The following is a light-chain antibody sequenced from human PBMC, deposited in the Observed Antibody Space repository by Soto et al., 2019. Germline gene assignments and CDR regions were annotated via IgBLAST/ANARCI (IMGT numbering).Light chain of an antibody. J-gene: IGKJ4*01. Sequence: DIQMTQFSSTLPGSVGDRVSITCPPTQAVPNNMAWYQQKPGKHTKLLIYEESTLHSGVQSRFSGRKSGTQFTLTIDSMQPEDFATYYCKQVKSYPRTFGRGTKLDIK. CDR2: EES. V-gene: IGKV1-9*01. CDR1: QAVPNN. CDR3: KQVKSYPRT.